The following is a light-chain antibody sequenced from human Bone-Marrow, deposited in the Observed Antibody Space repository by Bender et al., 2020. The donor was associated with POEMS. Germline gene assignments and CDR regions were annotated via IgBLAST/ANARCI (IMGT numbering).Light chain of an antibody. V-gene: IGLV2-23*02. CDR1: NSDIGVYNY. CDR3: CSYADNSVWV. J-gene: IGLJ3*02. Sequence: QSALTQPASVSGSPGQSITISCTGTNSDIGVYNYVSWYQHHPDKAPKLIIFEVTKRPSGVANRFSGSKSDNTASLTSSGLQAENEADFYCCSYADNSVWVFGAGTKLTVL. CDR2: EVT.